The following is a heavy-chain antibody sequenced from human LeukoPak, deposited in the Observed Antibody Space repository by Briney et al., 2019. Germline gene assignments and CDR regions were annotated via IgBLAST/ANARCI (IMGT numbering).Heavy chain of an antibody. J-gene: IGHJ3*02. CDR1: GYIFTNW. V-gene: IGHV5-51*01. D-gene: IGHD3-22*01. CDR3: ARQGAGASYYDPTGLPRGAFDS. Sequence: GESLKISCRASGYIFTNWIAWVRWVPGEGLQWMGIILPGDSDTRYSPSFRGQVTISAETSTRTAYLQWTSLRASDSAIYYCARQGAGASYYDPTGLPRGAFDSWGQGTTVTVSS. CDR2: ILPGDSDT.